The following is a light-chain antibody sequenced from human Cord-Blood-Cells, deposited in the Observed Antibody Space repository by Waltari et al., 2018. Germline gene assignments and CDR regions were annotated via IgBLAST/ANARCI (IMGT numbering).Light chain of an antibody. V-gene: IGLV2-14*01. CDR1: SSDVGGYNY. CDR3: SSYTSSSTYV. Sequence: QSSLTQPASVSGSPGQSITISGTGTSSDVGGYNYVPWYQQPPGQAPQLIIYDVSKRPSGVSNRFSGSKSGHTASLTISGLQAEDEADYYCSSYTSSSTYVFGTGTKVTVL. CDR2: DVS. J-gene: IGLJ1*01.